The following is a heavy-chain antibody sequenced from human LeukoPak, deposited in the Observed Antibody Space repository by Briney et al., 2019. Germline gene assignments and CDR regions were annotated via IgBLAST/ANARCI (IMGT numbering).Heavy chain of an antibody. CDR3: ARGRRCSSTSCYTLVDY. D-gene: IGHD2-2*02. Sequence: ASVKVSCKASGHTFTSYDINWVRQATGQGLEWMGWMNPNSGNTGYAQKFQGRVTMTRNTSISTAYMELSSLRSEDTAVYYCARGRRCSSTSCYTLVDYWGQGTLVTVSS. CDR1: GHTFTSYD. V-gene: IGHV1-8*01. J-gene: IGHJ4*02. CDR2: MNPNSGNT.